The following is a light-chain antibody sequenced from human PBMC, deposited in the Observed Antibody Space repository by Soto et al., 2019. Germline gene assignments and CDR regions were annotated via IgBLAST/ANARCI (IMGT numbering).Light chain of an antibody. CDR3: QQYSTYPLT. V-gene: IGKV1-5*01. J-gene: IGKJ4*01. CDR2: DAS. Sequence: DLQRTQSPSTLSASIGDRVNITCRASPSITPFLAWYQKKPGKAPQILIYDASKLEPGVPSRLSGGGSGTEFTLTISRLQPDDFATYDCQQYSTYPLTFGGGTKVDTK. CDR1: PSITPF.